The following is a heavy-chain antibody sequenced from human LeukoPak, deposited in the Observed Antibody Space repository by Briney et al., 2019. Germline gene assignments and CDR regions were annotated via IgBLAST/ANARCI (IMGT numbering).Heavy chain of an antibody. V-gene: IGHV1-3*01. Sequence: ASVKVSCKASGYTFTSYAVHWVRQAPGQRLEWMGWINGSNGNTKYSQKFQDRVTITRDTSASTAYMELSSLRSEDTAVYYCARESWRRDSGYDAWGQGTLVTVSS. CDR1: GYTFTSYA. CDR2: INGSNGNT. J-gene: IGHJ5*02. CDR3: ARESWRRDSGYDA. D-gene: IGHD5-12*01.